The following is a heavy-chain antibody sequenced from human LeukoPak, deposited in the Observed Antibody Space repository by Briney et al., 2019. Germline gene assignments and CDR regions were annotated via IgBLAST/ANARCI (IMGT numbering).Heavy chain of an antibody. J-gene: IGHJ4*02. CDR3: ARVYSGCDLPGSLANYYFDY. CDR1: GGSISSYY. V-gene: IGHV4-4*07. Sequence: NPSETLSLTCTVSGGSISSYYWSWIRQPAGKGLEWIGRFYSGGSTDYNPSLKSRVTMSVDTSKNQFSLKLSSVTAADTAVYYCARVYSGCDLPGSLANYYFDYWGQGTLVTVSS. D-gene: IGHD5-12*01. CDR2: FYSGGST.